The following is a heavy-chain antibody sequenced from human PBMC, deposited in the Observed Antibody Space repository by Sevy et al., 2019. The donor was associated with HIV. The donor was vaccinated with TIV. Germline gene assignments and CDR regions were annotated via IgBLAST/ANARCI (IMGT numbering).Heavy chain of an antibody. Sequence: GGSLRLSCAASGFDFSDYYMNWIRQTPGKGLEWISYIRVSSSAKYYTDSVKGRFAISRDNARNSLYLQMNSLRVEDTAVYFCVGRRYSPAYSWSYHFDYWGQGALVTVSS. V-gene: IGHV3-11*01. CDR2: IRVSSSAK. CDR1: GFDFSDYY. CDR3: VGRRYSPAYSWSYHFDY. D-gene: IGHD3-16*01. J-gene: IGHJ4*02.